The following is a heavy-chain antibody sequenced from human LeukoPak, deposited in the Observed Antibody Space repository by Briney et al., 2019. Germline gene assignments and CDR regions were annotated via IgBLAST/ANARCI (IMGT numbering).Heavy chain of an antibody. J-gene: IGHJ4*02. V-gene: IGHV1-18*01. CDR2: ISPYNGNT. D-gene: IGHD1-26*01. CDR1: GYSFTNHG. CDR3: ARGSEVGANFDS. Sequence: ASVKVSCKASGYSFTNHGVGWVRQAPGQGLEWMGWISPYNGNTNYAQNLQGRVTMTTDTSTTTAYMELRSLRSDDTAVYYCARGSEVGANFDSWGQGTLVAVSS.